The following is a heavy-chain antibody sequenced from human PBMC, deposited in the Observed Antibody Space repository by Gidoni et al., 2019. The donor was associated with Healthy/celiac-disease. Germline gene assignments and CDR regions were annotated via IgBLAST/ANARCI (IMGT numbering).Heavy chain of an antibody. D-gene: IGHD6-13*01. CDR2: IYTSGST. CDR1: GGSISSYY. CDR3: ARDWASRGLYHYYMDV. V-gene: IGHV4-4*07. J-gene: IGHJ6*03. Sequence: QVQLQESGPGLVKPSETLSLTCPVSGGSISSYYWSWIRQPAGKGLEWIGRIYTSGSTNYNPSLKSRVTMSVDTSKNQFSLKLSSVTAADTAVYYCARDWASRGLYHYYMDVWGKGTTVTVSS.